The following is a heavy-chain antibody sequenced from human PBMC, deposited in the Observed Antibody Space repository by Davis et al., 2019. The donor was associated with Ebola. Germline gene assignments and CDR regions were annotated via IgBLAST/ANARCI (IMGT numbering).Heavy chain of an antibody. D-gene: IGHD3-3*01. Sequence: GESLKISCAASGFTFSSCWMHWVRQAPGKGLVWVSRINSDGSSTTYADSVTGRFTISRDNAKNTLYLQIKSLRAEDTAVYYCVRDSDYDFWSGYLPDVWGKGTTVTVSS. V-gene: IGHV3-74*01. CDR1: GFTFSSCW. CDR2: INSDGSST. CDR3: VRDSDYDFWSGYLPDV. J-gene: IGHJ6*04.